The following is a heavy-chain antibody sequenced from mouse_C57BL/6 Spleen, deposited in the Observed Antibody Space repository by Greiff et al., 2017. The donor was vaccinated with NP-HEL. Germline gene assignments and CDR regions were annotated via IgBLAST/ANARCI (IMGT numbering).Heavy chain of an antibody. Sequence: EVKLVESGPELVKPGASVKIPCKASGYTFTDYNMDWVKQSHGKSLEWIGDINPNNGGTIYNQKFKGKATLTVDKSSSTAYMELRSLTSEDTAVYYCAREVRGSFDYWGQGTTLTVSS. CDR1: GYTFTDYN. J-gene: IGHJ2*01. CDR2: INPNNGGT. V-gene: IGHV1-18*01. D-gene: IGHD2-2*01. CDR3: AREVRGSFDY.